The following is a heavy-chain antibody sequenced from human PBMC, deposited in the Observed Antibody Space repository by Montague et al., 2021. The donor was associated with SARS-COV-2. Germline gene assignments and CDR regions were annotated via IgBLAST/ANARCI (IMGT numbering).Heavy chain of an antibody. Sequence: SETLSLTCTVSGGSISRYYWYWIRQPPGKGLEWIAYIYYSGSTNXNPSLKSRVTISVDTSKNQFSLTLSSVTAAAAAVYYCARSRENYNILTGYPYYFDYWGQGTLVTVSS. CDR3: ARSRENYNILTGYPYYFDY. J-gene: IGHJ4*02. V-gene: IGHV4-59*01. CDR1: GGSISRYY. CDR2: IYYSGST. D-gene: IGHD3-9*01.